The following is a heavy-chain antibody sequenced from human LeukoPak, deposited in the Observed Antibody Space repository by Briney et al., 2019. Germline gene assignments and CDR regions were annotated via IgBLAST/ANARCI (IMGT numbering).Heavy chain of an antibody. V-gene: IGHV4-34*01. CDR3: ARGAHYYDSSGYLDY. J-gene: IGHJ4*02. CDR2: INDSGST. D-gene: IGHD3-22*01. CDR1: GGSLSAYY. Sequence: SETLSLTCAVYGGSLSAYYWSWIRQPPGKGLEWIGEINDSGSTNYKPSLKSRVTISVDTSKNQFSLKLSSVTAADTAVYYCARGAHYYDSSGYLDYWGQGTLVTVSS.